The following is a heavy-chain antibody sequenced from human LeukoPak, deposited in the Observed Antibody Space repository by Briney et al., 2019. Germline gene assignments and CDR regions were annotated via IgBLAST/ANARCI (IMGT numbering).Heavy chain of an antibody. Sequence: PSETLSLTCAVYGGSFSGYYWSWIRQPAGKGLEWIGRIYTSGSTNYSPSLKSRVTISVDTSKNQFSLKLSSVTAADTAVYYCARVRKWLVDYWGQGTLVTVSS. J-gene: IGHJ4*02. CDR3: ARVRKWLVDY. CDR1: GGSFSGYY. V-gene: IGHV4-59*10. D-gene: IGHD6-19*01. CDR2: IYTSGST.